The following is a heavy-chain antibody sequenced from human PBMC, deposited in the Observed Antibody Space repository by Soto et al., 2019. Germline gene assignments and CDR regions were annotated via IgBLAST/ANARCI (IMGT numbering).Heavy chain of an antibody. CDR3: ARGAGGSYPFDY. J-gene: IGHJ4*02. CDR2: TYYRSKWYP. Sequence: QVQLQQSGPGLVKPSQTLSLTCAISGDSVCSNTAAWNWIRQSPSRGLEWLGRTYYRSKWYPDYVVSVKSRITITPDTSKNQFSLQLSSVTPEDTAVYYCARGAGGSYPFDYWGQGTLVTVSS. D-gene: IGHD1-26*01. V-gene: IGHV6-1*01. CDR1: GDSVCSNTAA.